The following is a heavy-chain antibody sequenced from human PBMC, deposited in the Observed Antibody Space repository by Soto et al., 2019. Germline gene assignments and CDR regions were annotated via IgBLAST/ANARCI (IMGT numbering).Heavy chain of an antibody. D-gene: IGHD6-19*01. V-gene: IGHV4-39*01. CDR3: ARLYSSGWRDIVPYYFDY. J-gene: IGHJ4*02. CDR2: IYYSGST. CDR1: GGSISSSSYY. Sequence: QLQLQESGPGLVKPSETLSLTCTVSGGSISSSSYYWGWIRQPPGKGLEWIGSIYYSGSTYYNPSLKSRVTISVDTSKNQFSLRLSSVTAADTAVYYCARLYSSGWRDIVPYYFDYWGQGTLVTVSS.